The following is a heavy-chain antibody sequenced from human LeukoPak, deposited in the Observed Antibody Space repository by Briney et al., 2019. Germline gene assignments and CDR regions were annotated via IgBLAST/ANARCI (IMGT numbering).Heavy chain of an antibody. CDR1: EFPFSNYG. J-gene: IGHJ4*02. Sequence: GGTLRLSCAASEFPFSNYGMSWVRQAPGKGLEWVSSISTSGGSTYYADSVKGRFTISRDNSKDTLYLQMNSLRAEDTAVYYCARDSVSYYFDYWGQGTLVTVSS. CDR3: ARDSVSYYFDY. D-gene: IGHD2-8*01. V-gene: IGHV3-23*01. CDR2: ISTSGGST.